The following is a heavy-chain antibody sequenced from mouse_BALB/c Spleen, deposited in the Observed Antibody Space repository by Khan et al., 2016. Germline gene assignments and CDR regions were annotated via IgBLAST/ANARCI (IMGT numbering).Heavy chain of an antibody. CDR3: TRVYYGNAMDY. D-gene: IGHD1-1*01. Sequence: QVQLQQSGPELAKPGASVRMSCKASGYTFTSHWMHWIKQRPGQGLEWIGYINAGTGYTEFSQNFKDKATLTADKSSSTAYLQLSSLTSEDSAVYYRTRVYYGNAMDYWGQGTSVTVSS. V-gene: IGHV1-7*01. J-gene: IGHJ4*01. CDR2: INAGTGYT. CDR1: GYTFTSHW.